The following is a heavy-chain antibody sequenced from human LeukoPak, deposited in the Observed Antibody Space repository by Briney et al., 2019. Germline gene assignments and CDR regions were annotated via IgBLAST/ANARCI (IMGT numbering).Heavy chain of an antibody. CDR2: IYYSGST. Sequence: SETLSLTCTVSGGSISSYYWSCIRQPPGKGLEWIGYIYYSGSTDYNPSLQCRVTISVDTSKNQFYLKLSSVTAADTAVYYCTRLYYDSSGYQGYYYYMDVWGKGTTVTVSS. CDR3: TRLYYDSSGYQGYYYYMDV. V-gene: IGHV4-59*01. J-gene: IGHJ6*03. CDR1: GGSISSYY. D-gene: IGHD3-22*01.